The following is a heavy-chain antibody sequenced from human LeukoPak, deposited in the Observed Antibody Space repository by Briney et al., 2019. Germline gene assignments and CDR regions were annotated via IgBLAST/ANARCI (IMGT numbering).Heavy chain of an antibody. Sequence: GGSLRLSCAASGFTFSSYAMSWVRQAPGKGLEWVSAISGSGGSTYYADSVKGRFTISRDNSKNTLYLQMNSLRAEDTAVYYCAKDRALIVVVPAASFDPWGREPWSPSPQ. CDR1: GFTFSSYA. CDR2: ISGSGGST. D-gene: IGHD2-2*01. J-gene: IGHJ5*02. CDR3: AKDRALIVVVPAASFDP. V-gene: IGHV3-23*01.